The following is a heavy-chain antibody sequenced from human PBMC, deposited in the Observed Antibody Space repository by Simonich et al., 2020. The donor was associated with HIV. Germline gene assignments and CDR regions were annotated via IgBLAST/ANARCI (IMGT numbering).Heavy chain of an antibody. V-gene: IGHV4-34*01. CDR2: INKSVST. Sequence: QVQLQQWGAGLLKPSETLSLTCAVYGGSFSGYYWSWIRQPPGKGLEWIGEINKSVSTNYNPSLKSRVTISVDTSKNQFSLKLSSVTAADTAVYYCARGFYQRLYYFDYWGQGTLVTVSS. CDR1: GGSFSGYY. CDR3: ARGFYQRLYYFDY. D-gene: IGHD2-2*01. J-gene: IGHJ4*02.